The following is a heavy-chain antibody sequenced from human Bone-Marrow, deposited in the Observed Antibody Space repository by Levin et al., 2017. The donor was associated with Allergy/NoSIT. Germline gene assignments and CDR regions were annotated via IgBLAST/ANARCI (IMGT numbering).Heavy chain of an antibody. J-gene: IGHJ4*02. V-gene: IGHV4-59*01. Sequence: SETLSLTCTVSGGSISSYYWSWIRQPPGKGLEWIGYIYYSGSTNYNPSLKSRVTISVDTSKNQFSLKLSSVTAADTAVYYCARGEGYYDFWSGYYHLWGYFDYWGQGTLVTVSS. D-gene: IGHD3-3*01. CDR1: GGSISSYY. CDR3: ARGEGYYDFWSGYYHLWGYFDY. CDR2: IYYSGST.